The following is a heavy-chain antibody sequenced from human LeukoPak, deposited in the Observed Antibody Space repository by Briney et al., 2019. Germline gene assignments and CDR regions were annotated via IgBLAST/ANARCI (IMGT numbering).Heavy chain of an antibody. Sequence: GATVKISCKASGYTFTDYYMHWVQQAPGKGLEWMGRVDPEDGETIYAEKFQGRVTITADTSTDTAYMELSSLRSEDTAVYYCARGTPGDYYDSSGYYYDYWGQGTLVTVSS. CDR1: GYTFTDYY. J-gene: IGHJ4*02. CDR3: ARGTPGDYYDSSGYYYDY. V-gene: IGHV1-69-2*01. D-gene: IGHD3-22*01. CDR2: VDPEDGET.